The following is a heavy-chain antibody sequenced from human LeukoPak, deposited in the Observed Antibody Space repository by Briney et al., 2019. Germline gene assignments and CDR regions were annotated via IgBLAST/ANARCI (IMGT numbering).Heavy chain of an antibody. CDR2: IYTTGST. CDR1: GGSISIYY. D-gene: IGHD5-18*01. J-gene: IGHJ4*02. Sequence: SETLSLTCTVSGGSISIYYWSWIRQPAGKGLEWIGRIYTTGSTNYNPSLKSRVTISIDTSKKQFSLKLNSVTAADTAVYYCARDRGYSYAFDYWGQGTLVTVSS. V-gene: IGHV4-4*07. CDR3: ARDRGYSYAFDY.